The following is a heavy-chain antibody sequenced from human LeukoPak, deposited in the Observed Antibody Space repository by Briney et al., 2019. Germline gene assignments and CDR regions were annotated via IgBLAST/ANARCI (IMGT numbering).Heavy chain of an antibody. CDR2: INSDGSRT. V-gene: IGHV3-74*01. J-gene: IGHJ6*02. D-gene: IGHD6-19*01. CDR3: ARALGSGWYGDYYYYGMDV. CDR1: GFTFSSNW. Sequence: PGGSLRLSCAASGFTFSSNWMHWVRQAPGKGLVWVSDINSDGSRTNYADSVKGRFTTSRDNAKNTLYLQMNSLRAEDTAVYYCARALGSGWYGDYYYYGMDVWGQGTTVTVSS.